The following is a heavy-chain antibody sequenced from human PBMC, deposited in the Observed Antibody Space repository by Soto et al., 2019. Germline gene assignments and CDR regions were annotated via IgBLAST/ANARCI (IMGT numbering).Heavy chain of an antibody. J-gene: IGHJ4*02. V-gene: IGHV3-23*01. CDR2: VSGSSGSK. Sequence: EVQLLESGGGLVQPGGSLRLSCAASGFTFSSYAMSWVRQAPGKGLEWVSSVSGSSGSKCYADSVKGPFTISRDNSKSTVYLQLNSLRAEDTAVYFCAKDWCSGTTCYCLENWGQGTLVTVSS. CDR3: AKDWCSGTTCYCLEN. CDR1: GFTFSSYA. D-gene: IGHD1-7*01.